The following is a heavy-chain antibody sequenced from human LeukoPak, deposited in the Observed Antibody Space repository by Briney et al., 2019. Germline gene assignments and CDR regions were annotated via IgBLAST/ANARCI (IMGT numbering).Heavy chain of an antibody. CDR3: ARLFSRGWEYHFGLDV. CDR1: GGSISTDASY. V-gene: IGHV4-39*01. D-gene: IGHD6-19*01. CDR2: IYYSGSA. Sequence: PSETLSLTCTVSGGSISTDASYWAWIRQPPGKGLEWIGSIYYSGSAYYSSSLKSRVTLSVDTSKNQFSLKMSSVTAADTAVFYCARLFSRGWEYHFGLDVWGQGTTVTVS. J-gene: IGHJ6*02.